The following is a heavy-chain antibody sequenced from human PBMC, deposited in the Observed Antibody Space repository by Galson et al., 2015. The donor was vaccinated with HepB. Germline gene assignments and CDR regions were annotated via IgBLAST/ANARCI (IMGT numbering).Heavy chain of an antibody. CDR3: AKDIAGGPDYGGNSFIY. CDR2: ISWNSGSI. D-gene: IGHD4-23*01. V-gene: IGHV3-9*01. CDR1: GFTFDDYA. Sequence: SLRLSCAASGFTFDDYAMHWVRQAPGKGLEWVSGISWNSGSIGYADSVKGRFTISRDNAKNSLYLQMNSLRAEDTALYYCAKDIAGGPDYGGNSFIYWGQGTLVTVSS. J-gene: IGHJ4*02.